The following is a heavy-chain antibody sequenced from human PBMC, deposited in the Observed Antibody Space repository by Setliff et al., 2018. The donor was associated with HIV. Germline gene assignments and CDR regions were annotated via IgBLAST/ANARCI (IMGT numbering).Heavy chain of an antibody. CDR1: GFTFSSYE. CDR2: ISSTSQTI. V-gene: IGHV3-48*03. CDR3: AKVFGTYYFDY. J-gene: IGHJ4*02. Sequence: LRLSCAASGFTFSSYEMNWVRQAPGKGLEWLSFISSTSQTIYYADSVKGRFTVSRDNAKSSLYLQMNSLRAEDTAVYYCAKVFGTYYFDYWGQGTLVTVSS. D-gene: IGHD3-10*01.